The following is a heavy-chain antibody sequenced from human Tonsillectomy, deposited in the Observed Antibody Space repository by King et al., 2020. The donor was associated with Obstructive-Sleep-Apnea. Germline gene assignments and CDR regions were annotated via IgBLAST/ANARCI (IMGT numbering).Heavy chain of an antibody. D-gene: IGHD3-22*01. CDR3: ARLGVDLRPRGYYYDYYYYGMDV. J-gene: IGHJ6*02. V-gene: IGHV5-51*01. Sequence: VQLVQSGAEVKKPGESLKISCKGSGYSFTSYWIGWVRQMPGKGLEWMGIIYPGDSDTRYSPSFQGQVTFSADKSISTAYLQWRGLKASDTAMYYCARLGVDLRPRGYYYDYYYYGMDVWGQGTTVTVSS. CDR2: IYPGDSDT. CDR1: GYSFTSYW.